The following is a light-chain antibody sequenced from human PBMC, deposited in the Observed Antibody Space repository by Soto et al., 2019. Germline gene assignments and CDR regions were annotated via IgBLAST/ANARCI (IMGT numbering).Light chain of an antibody. J-gene: IGLJ1*01. CDR3: SSYTSSSNYV. Sequence: QSALTQPASVSGSPGQSITISCTGTSSDVGGYNYVSWYQQHPGKAPKLMIYEVSKRPSGVSNRFSGSKSGNTASLTISGLQEEDDADYYCSSYTSSSNYVFGTGTKVTVL. CDR2: EVS. CDR1: SSDVGGYNY. V-gene: IGLV2-14*01.